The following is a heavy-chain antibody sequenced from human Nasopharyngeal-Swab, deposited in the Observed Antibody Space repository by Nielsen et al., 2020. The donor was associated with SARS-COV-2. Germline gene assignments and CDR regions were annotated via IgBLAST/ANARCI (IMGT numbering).Heavy chain of an antibody. J-gene: IGHJ4*02. CDR2: ISYDGSNK. CDR3: ARAMGGSYREPFDY. V-gene: IGHV3-30*04. Sequence: GESLKIFCAASGFTFSSYAMHWVRQAPGKGLEWVAVISYDGSNKYYADSVKGRFTISRDNSKNTLYLQMNSLRAEDTAVYYCARAMGGSYREPFDYWGQGTLVTVSS. CDR1: GFTFSSYA. D-gene: IGHD1-26*01.